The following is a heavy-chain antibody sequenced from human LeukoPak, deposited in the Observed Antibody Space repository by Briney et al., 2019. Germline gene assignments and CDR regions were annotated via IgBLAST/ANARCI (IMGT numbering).Heavy chain of an antibody. CDR1: GFTVSSNY. V-gene: IGHV3-66*01. Sequence: GGSLRLSCAASGFTVSSNYMSWVRQAPGKGLEWVSVIYSGGSTYYADSVKGRFTISRDNSKNTLYLQMNSMRAEDTAVYYCARWSGSYGYFDYWGQGTLVTVSS. J-gene: IGHJ4*02. CDR2: IYSGGST. CDR3: ARWSGSYGYFDY. D-gene: IGHD1-26*01.